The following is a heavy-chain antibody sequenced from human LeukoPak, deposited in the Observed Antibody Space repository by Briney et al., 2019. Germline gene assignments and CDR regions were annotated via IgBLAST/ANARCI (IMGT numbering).Heavy chain of an antibody. V-gene: IGHV3-7*01. Sequence: GGSLRLSCAASGFTFSSYCMSWVRQAPGKGLEWVANIKQDGSEKYYVDSVKGRFTISRDNAKNSLYLQMNSLRAEDTAVYYCARRPGLPHPLYYFDYWGQGTLVTVSS. D-gene: IGHD6-6*01. CDR1: GFTFSSYC. CDR2: IKQDGSEK. CDR3: ARRPGLPHPLYYFDY. J-gene: IGHJ4*02.